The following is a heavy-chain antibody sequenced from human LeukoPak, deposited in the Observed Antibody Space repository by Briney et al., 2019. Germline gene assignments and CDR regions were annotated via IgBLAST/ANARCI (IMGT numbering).Heavy chain of an antibody. D-gene: IGHD3-10*01. J-gene: IGHJ6*02. CDR3: ARLWSGERPPDA. Sequence: SETLPLTCTVSSGSISSSTYYWGWIRQPPGKGLEWIGSIHYRGSTYYNPSLESRVTLSVDMSKNQLSLKLNSVTAADTAVYYCARLWSGERPPDAWGQGTTVTASS. V-gene: IGHV4-39*01. CDR1: SGSISSSTYY. CDR2: IHYRGST.